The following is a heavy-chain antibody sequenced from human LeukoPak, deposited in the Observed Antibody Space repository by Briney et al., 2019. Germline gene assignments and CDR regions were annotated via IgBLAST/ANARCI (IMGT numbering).Heavy chain of an antibody. D-gene: IGHD1-1*01. CDR1: GDSVTNDFF. CDR2: FCLGRDT. Sequence: SETLSLTCTVSGDSVTNDFFWDWVRQPPGKELEWIGSFCLGRDTYYRPSLKSRVTISVDTSKNQFSLNLNSVTAADTAVYYCARWASISRQPEGFFDHWGQGTLVTASS. CDR3: ARWASISRQPEGFFDH. J-gene: IGHJ4*02. V-gene: IGHV4-38-2*02.